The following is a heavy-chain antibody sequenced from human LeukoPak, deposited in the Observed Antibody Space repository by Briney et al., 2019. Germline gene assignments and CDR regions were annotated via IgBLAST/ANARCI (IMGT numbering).Heavy chain of an antibody. CDR3: AKRNDASGTYYSFDY. Sequence: GGALRLSSAASGFTLSNYAMTWVRQAPGAGLWWGSTIGDGGGPTFYADAVQGRFAVFRDNSKNTLYLQLNSLTVEDTALYYCAKRNDASGTYYSFDYWGQGTPVTVSS. CDR2: IGDGGGPT. D-gene: IGHD3-10*01. V-gene: IGHV3-23*01. CDR1: GFTLSNYA. J-gene: IGHJ4*02.